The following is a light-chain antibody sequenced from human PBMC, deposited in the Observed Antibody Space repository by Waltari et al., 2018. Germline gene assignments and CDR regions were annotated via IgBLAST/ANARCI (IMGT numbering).Light chain of an antibody. CDR1: PSVSSSY. Sequence: EIVLTQSPATLSLSPGDRATLSCRAGPSVSSSYIAWYQQKPGQAPRLLIYESSTRATGIPERFSGSGSGTDFTLTISRLEPEDFAVFYCQQCGSAPYTFGQGTMLEIK. CDR3: QQCGSAPYT. V-gene: IGKV3-20*01. CDR2: ESS. J-gene: IGKJ2*01.